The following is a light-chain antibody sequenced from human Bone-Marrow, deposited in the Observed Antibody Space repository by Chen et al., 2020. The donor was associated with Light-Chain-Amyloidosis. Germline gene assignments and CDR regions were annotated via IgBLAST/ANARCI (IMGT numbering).Light chain of an antibody. V-gene: IGLV3-21*02. CDR3: QVWDSSSDRPL. CDR2: DDS. Sequence: SYVLTQPSSVSVAPGPTATIACGGNNIGSTSVHWYQQTPGPAPLRVVYDDSERPSGIPERCSGSNSVNTATLTISRVEAGDEADYYCQVWDSSSDRPLFGGGTKLTVL. J-gene: IGLJ3*02. CDR1: NIGSTS.